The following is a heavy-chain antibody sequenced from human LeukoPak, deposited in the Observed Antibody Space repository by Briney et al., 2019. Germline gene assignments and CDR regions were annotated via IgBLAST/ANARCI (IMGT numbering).Heavy chain of an antibody. Sequence: SETLSLTCAVYGGSFSGYYWTWIRQPPGEGLEWIGEVHLSGRTNYNPSLESRVTMSVDMSENHISLKLTSVTAADTAVYYCAREGGPYRPLDYSGQGTLVTVSS. J-gene: IGHJ4*02. V-gene: IGHV4-34*01. CDR3: AREGGPYRPLDY. CDR2: VHLSGRT. CDR1: GGSFSGYY.